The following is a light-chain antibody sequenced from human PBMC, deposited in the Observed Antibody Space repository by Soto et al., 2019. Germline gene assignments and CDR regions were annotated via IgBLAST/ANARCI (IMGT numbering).Light chain of an antibody. Sequence: DMQMTQSPATLSAEVGYRVTMSCRASQSVRRWLAWYRQKPGRDSKIMIYDDTSLEGGVKSRFSGSGSGTEFTLTISSLQPDDSATYYRKQYNSYQISLGKGTRVEIK. V-gene: IGKV1-5*01. CDR1: QSVRRW. CDR3: KQYNSYQIS. CDR2: DDT. J-gene: IGKJ5*01.